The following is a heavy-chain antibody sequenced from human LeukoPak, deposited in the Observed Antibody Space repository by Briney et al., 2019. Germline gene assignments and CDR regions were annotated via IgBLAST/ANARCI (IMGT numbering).Heavy chain of an antibody. Sequence: RASETLSLTCAVYGGSFSGYYWSWIRQPPGKGLEWIGEINHSGSTNYNPSLKSRVTISLDTSNNQFSLKLSSVTAADTAVYYCARRPTGIDYWGQGTLVTVSS. V-gene: IGHV4-34*01. J-gene: IGHJ4*02. D-gene: IGHD4-17*01. CDR2: INHSGST. CDR1: GGSFSGYY. CDR3: ARRPTGIDY.